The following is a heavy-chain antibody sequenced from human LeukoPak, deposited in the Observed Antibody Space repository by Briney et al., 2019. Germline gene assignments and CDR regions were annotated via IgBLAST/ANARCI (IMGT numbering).Heavy chain of an antibody. CDR2: ISSSSSYI. CDR3: ARTGTVTTHFEGWFDP. Sequence: GGSLRLSCAASGFTFSSYSMNWVRQAPGKGLEWVSSISSSSSYIYYADSVKGRFTISRDNAKNSLYLQMNSLRAEDTAVYYCARTGTVTTHFEGWFDPWGQGTLVTVSS. CDR1: GFTFSSYS. V-gene: IGHV3-21*01. J-gene: IGHJ5*02. D-gene: IGHD4-11*01.